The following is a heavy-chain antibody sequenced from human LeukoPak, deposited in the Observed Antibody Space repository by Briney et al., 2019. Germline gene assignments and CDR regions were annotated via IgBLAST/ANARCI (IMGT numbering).Heavy chain of an antibody. Sequence: SETLSLTCAVYGGSFSGYYWSWIRQPPGKGLEWIGEINHSGSTNYNPSLKSRVTISVDTSKNQFSLKLSSVAAADTAVYYCARRAPFCSSTSYYVRTNWFDPWGQGTLVTVSS. CDR2: INHSGST. CDR1: GGSFSGYY. V-gene: IGHV4-34*01. D-gene: IGHD2-2*01. J-gene: IGHJ5*02. CDR3: ARRAPFCSSTSYYVRTNWFDP.